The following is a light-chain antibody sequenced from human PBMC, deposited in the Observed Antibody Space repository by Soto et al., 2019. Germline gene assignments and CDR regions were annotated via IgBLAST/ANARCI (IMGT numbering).Light chain of an antibody. CDR2: GAS. CDR1: QSVSSSY. V-gene: IGKV3-20*01. CDR3: QQYGSSQVT. J-gene: IGKJ4*01. Sequence: EIVLTQSPGTLSLSPGERATLSCRASQSVSSSYLAWYQQKPGPAPRLLIYGASSRATGIPDRFSGSGSGTDFTLTISRLEPEDFAVYYCQQYGSSQVTFGGGTKVEIK.